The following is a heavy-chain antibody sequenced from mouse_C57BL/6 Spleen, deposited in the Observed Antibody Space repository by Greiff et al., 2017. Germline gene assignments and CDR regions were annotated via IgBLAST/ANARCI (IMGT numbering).Heavy chain of an antibody. J-gene: IGHJ2*01. CDR3: ASYDYDAFDY. CDR2: ISYDGSN. CDR1: GYSITSGYY. V-gene: IGHV3-6*01. Sequence: VQLKQSGPGLVKPSQSLSLTCSVTGYSITSGYYWNWIRQFPGNKLEWMGYISYDGSNNYNPSLKNRISITRDTSKNQFFLKLNSVTTEDTATYYCASYDYDAFDYWGQGTTLTVSS. D-gene: IGHD2-4*01.